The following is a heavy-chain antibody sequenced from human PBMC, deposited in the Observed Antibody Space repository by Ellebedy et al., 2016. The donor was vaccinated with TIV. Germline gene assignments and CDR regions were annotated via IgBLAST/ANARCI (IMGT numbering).Heavy chain of an antibody. V-gene: IGHV3-66*01. CDR2: IYSDGST. CDR3: TRDPSIAAAGRVYFQH. D-gene: IGHD6-13*01. J-gene: IGHJ1*01. CDR1: GFTFSSYG. Sequence: GESLKISCAASGFTFSSYGMHWVRQAPGKGLEWVSIIYSDGSTSHAGSVKGRFAISRDISKNTLYLQMNSLRAEDTAVYYCTRDPSIAAAGRVYFQHWGQGTLVTVSS.